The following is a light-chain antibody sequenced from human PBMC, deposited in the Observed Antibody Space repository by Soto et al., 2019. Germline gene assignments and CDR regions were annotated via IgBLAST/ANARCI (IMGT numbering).Light chain of an antibody. V-gene: IGKV3D-20*01. CDR1: QSVRSDY. Sequence: EIVLTQSPATLSLSPGERATLSCGASQSVRSDYLAWYQQKPGLAPRFLIFDASYRATGIPDRFSGSGSGTDFTLTISRLEPEDFAVYYCQQYGSSPITFGQGTRMEI. CDR2: DAS. CDR3: QQYGSSPIT. J-gene: IGKJ5*01.